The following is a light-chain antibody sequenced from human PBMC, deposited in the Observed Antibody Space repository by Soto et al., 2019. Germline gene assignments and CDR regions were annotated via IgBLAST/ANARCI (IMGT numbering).Light chain of an antibody. J-gene: IGLJ7*01. V-gene: IGLV2-11*01. CDR3: AVWDDSLNGDV. CDR1: SSDVGGYNY. CDR2: DVT. Sequence: QSALTQPRSVSGSPGQSVTISCTGTSSDVGGYNYVSWYQQHPGKAPKLMIYDVTKRPSGVPDRFSGSKSGNTASLTISGLQSEDEADYYCAVWDDSLNGDVFGTGTQLTVL.